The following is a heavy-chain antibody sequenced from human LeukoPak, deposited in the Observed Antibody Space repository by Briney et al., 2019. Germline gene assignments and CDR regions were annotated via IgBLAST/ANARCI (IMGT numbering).Heavy chain of an antibody. D-gene: IGHD3-22*01. CDR3: AREVAYYYDSSGYLN. CDR1: GFTFSSYG. J-gene: IGHJ4*02. CDR2: ISYDGSNK. Sequence: PGGSLRLSCAASGFTFSSYGMHWVRQAPGKGLEWVAVISYDGSNKYYADSMKGRFTISRDNSKNTLYLQMNSLRAEDTAVYYCAREVAYYYDSSGYLNWGQGTLVTVSS. V-gene: IGHV3-30*03.